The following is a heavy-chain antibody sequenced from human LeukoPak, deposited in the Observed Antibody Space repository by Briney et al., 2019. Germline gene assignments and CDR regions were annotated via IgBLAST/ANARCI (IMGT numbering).Heavy chain of an antibody. Sequence: GASVTVSCTASGYTFTSYDFNWVRQATGQGLEWMGWMSPKSGDTGYAQKFQGRVTVTRDTSTSTAYMELSSLRSEDTAVYYCARGPPDTGDFDYWGQGTPVTVSS. CDR1: GYTFTSYD. CDR2: MSPKSGDT. V-gene: IGHV1-8*01. CDR3: ARGPPDTGDFDY. J-gene: IGHJ4*02. D-gene: IGHD7-27*01.